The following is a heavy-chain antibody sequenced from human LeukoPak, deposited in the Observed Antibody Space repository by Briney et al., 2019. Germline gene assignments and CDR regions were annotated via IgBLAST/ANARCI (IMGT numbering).Heavy chain of an antibody. J-gene: IGHJ4*02. CDR2: IYPDESNI. V-gene: IGHV5-51*01. D-gene: IGHD5-12*01. Sequence: GESLKISCMGSGYPFSNYWIGWVRQMPGKGLEWMGIIYPDESNIRYSPSFQGQVTISADKSISTAYLQWSSLKASDTAMYYCARPAGSGYDDSNFDYWGQGTLVTVSS. CDR1: GYPFSNYW. CDR3: ARPAGSGYDDSNFDY.